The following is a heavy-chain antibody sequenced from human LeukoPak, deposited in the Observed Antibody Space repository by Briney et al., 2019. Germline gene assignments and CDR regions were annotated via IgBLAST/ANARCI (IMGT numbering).Heavy chain of an antibody. CDR3: ARTKDSGSYYTAFDY. V-gene: IGHV5-51*01. J-gene: IGHJ4*02. D-gene: IGHD3-10*01. CDR1: AYSFTSYW. CDR2: IYPADSDT. Sequence: GESLKISCKGSAYSFTSYWIGWVRQMPGKGLEWMGIIYPADSDTRYSPSFQGQVTISADKSISTAYLRWSSLKASDTAMYYCARTKDSGSYYTAFDYWGQGTLVTVSS.